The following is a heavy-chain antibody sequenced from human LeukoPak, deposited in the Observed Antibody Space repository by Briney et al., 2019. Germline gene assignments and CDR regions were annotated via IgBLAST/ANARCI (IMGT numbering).Heavy chain of an antibody. V-gene: IGHV3-30*14. D-gene: IGHD2-15*01. Sequence: GGSLRLSCAASRFIFNDYAIHWVRQAPGKGLEWVAVISSDGKNEYYADFVKGRSTISSDNSKNTLYLQMNSLRAEDTAVYYCARDACSGGSCYSPWFDPWGQGTLVTVSS. CDR2: ISSDGKNE. CDR1: RFIFNDYA. CDR3: ARDACSGGSCYSPWFDP. J-gene: IGHJ5*02.